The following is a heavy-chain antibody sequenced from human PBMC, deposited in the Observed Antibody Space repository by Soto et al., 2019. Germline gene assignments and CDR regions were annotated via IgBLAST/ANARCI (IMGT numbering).Heavy chain of an antibody. CDR1: GASISSGNW. J-gene: IGHJ4*01. CDR2: IYHSGST. Sequence: VQLQESGPGLVRPSGTLSLTCAVSGASISSGNWWSWVRQSPGKGLEWIGEIYHSGSTNNNPSHKSRVIISVDKSRNQFSLKLSSVTAADTAVYFCASHRGNTFGPYDDWGQGTQVTVSS. V-gene: IGHV4-4*02. D-gene: IGHD3-16*01. CDR3: ASHRGNTFGPYDD.